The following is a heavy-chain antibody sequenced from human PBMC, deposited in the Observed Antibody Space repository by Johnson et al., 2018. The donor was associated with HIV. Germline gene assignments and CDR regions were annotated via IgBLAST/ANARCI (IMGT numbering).Heavy chain of an antibody. J-gene: IGHJ3*02. D-gene: IGHD6-6*01. CDR1: GFTVSSNY. Sequence: EKLVESGGGLIQPGGSLRLSCAASGFTVSSNYMNWVRQAPGKGLEWVSVIYSGGTTYHADSVKGRFTISRDNAKNSLYLQMNSLRAEDTALYYCAKGIAARPPGDAFDIWGQGTMVTVSS. V-gene: IGHV3-53*01. CDR3: AKGIAARPPGDAFDI. CDR2: IYSGGTT.